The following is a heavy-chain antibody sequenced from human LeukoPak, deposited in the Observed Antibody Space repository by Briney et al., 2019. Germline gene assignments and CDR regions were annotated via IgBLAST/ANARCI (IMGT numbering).Heavy chain of an antibody. CDR2: ISYDGSNK. J-gene: IGHJ4*02. D-gene: IGHD1-26*01. CDR1: GFTFSSYA. V-gene: IGHV3-30*04. Sequence: GGSLRLSCAASGFTFSSYAMHWVRQAPGKGLEWVAVISYDGSNKYYADSVKGRFTISRDNSKNTLYLQMNSLKTEDTAVYYCTTDGVGVEGATYDNWGQGTLVSVSS. CDR3: TTDGVGVEGATYDN.